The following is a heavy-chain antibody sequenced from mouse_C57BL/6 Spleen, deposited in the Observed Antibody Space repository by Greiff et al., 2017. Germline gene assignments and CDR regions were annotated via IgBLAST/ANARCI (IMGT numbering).Heavy chain of an antibody. Sequence: EVQLQQSGPGLVKPSQSLSLTCSVTGYSITSGYYWNWIRQFPGNKLEWMGYISYDGSNNYNPSLKNRISITRDTSKNQFFLKLNSVTTEDTATYYCAREDPRSLGGAMDYWGQGTSVTVSS. V-gene: IGHV3-6*01. CDR3: AREDPRSLGGAMDY. CDR2: ISYDGSN. CDR1: GYSITSGYY. D-gene: IGHD1-1*01. J-gene: IGHJ4*01.